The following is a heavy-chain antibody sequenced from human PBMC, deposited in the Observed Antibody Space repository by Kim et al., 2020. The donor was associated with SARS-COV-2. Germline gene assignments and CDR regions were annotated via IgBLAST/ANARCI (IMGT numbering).Heavy chain of an antibody. CDR2: ISFDGSRK. CDR1: GFMFSTYA. Sequence: GGSLRLSCAASGFMFSTYAMTWVRQAPGKGPEWLSVISFDGSRKYYADSVKGRLTISRDNSKNTLYLELNSLRDVDTALYYCARENYYHRTTLGAFDIWG. V-gene: IGHV3-30*04. CDR3: ARENYYHRTTLGAFDI. D-gene: IGHD3-10*01. J-gene: IGHJ3*02.